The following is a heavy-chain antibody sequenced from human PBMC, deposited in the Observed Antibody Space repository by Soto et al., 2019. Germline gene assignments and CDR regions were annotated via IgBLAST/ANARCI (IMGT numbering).Heavy chain of an antibody. CDR2: IYYSGST. J-gene: IGHJ5*02. CDR1: GGSISSGDYY. V-gene: IGHV4-31*03. D-gene: IGHD2-2*01. Sequence: SETLSLTCTVSGGSISSGDYYWNWIRQHPGKGLEWIGYIYYSGSTYYNPSLQSRVTISLDTSKNQFSLKLSSVTAADTAVYYCARSLYCITTTSAIAHWFDPWDQGTLVTVSS. CDR3: ARSLYCITTTSAIAHWFDP.